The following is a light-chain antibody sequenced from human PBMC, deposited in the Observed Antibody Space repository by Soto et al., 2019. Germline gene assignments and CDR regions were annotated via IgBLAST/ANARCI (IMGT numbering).Light chain of an antibody. CDR3: QQSHSLPRT. V-gene: IGKV1-39*01. Sequence: DIQMTQSPSSLSASVGDRVTITCRASQSISSYLNWYQQKPGKAPELLIYAASSLQSGVPSRFSGSGSGTDFTLTISSLQPDDFATYYCQQSHSLPRTFGQGNKLEIK. J-gene: IGKJ2*02. CDR1: QSISSY. CDR2: AAS.